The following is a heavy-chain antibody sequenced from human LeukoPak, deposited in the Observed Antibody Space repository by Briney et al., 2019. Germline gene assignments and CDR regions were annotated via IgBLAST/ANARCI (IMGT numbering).Heavy chain of an antibody. CDR2: IIPIFGTA. CDR1: GGNFSSYA. CDR3: ARIQDYGGPGDAFDI. V-gene: IGHV1-69*06. D-gene: IGHD4-23*01. J-gene: IGHJ3*02. Sequence: AASAKAPRKAPGGNFSSYAISWVRQAPGQGAEWIGRIIPIFGTANYAQKCQGRVTITADKSTSTAYMELSSLRSEATAVYYCARIQDYGGPGDAFDIWGQGTMVTVSS.